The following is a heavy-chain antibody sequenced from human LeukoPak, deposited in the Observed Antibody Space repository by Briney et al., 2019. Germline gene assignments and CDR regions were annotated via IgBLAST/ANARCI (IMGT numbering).Heavy chain of an antibody. D-gene: IGHD6-19*01. Sequence: ASVKVSCKVSGYTLTELSMHWVRQAPGKGLEWMGGFDPEDGETIYAQEFQGRVTVTEDTSTDTAYMELSSLRSEDTAVYYCATIAVAGSFGFDYWGQGTLVTVSS. V-gene: IGHV1-24*01. J-gene: IGHJ4*02. CDR1: GYTLTELS. CDR2: FDPEDGET. CDR3: ATIAVAGSFGFDY.